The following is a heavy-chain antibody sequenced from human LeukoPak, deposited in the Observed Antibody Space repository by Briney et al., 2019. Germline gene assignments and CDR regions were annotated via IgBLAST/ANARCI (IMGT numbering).Heavy chain of an antibody. J-gene: IGHJ4*02. CDR3: ARVRTWIQGDPAVPAHYYFDY. Sequence: TANYAQKFQGRVTITADGSTSTDNMELRSLRSEDTAVYYCARVRTWIQGDPAVPAHYYFDYWGQGTLVTVSS. D-gene: IGHD5-18*01. CDR2: TA. V-gene: IGHV1-69*01.